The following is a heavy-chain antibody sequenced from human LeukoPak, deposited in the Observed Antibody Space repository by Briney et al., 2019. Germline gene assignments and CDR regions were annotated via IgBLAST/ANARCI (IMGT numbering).Heavy chain of an antibody. CDR2: IRYDGSNK. CDR3: AKAEPYYDFWSGYPLDY. D-gene: IGHD3-3*01. J-gene: IGHJ4*02. V-gene: IGHV3-30*02. CDR1: GFTFSSYG. Sequence: GGSLRLSCAASGFTFSSYGMHWVRQAPGKGLEWVAFIRYDGSNKYYADSVKGRFTISKDNSKNTLYLQMNSLGAEDTAVYYCAKAEPYYDFWSGYPLDYWGQGTLVTVSS.